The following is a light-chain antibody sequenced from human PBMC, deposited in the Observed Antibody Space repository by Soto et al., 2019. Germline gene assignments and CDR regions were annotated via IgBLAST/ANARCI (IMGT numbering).Light chain of an antibody. CDR1: SSNIGAGYD. Sequence: QSVLTQPPSVSGAPGQRVTISCTGSSSNIGAGYDGHWYQQLPGTAPKLLIYGYNNRPSGVPDRFSGSKSGTSASLAITGLQAEDEADYYCQSYDSSLSGHVVFGGGTKLTVL. J-gene: IGLJ2*01. V-gene: IGLV1-40*01. CDR2: GYN. CDR3: QSYDSSLSGHVV.